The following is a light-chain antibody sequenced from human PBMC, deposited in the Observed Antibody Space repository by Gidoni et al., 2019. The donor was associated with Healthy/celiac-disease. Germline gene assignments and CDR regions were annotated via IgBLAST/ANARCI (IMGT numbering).Light chain of an antibody. CDR1: QSISSY. J-gene: IGKJ4*01. CDR2: AAY. Sequence: SQSISSYLNWYQQIPGKAPKLLISAAYSLQSGVPSRFSGSGSGTDFTLTISRLQQEDFATYYWQESYNTVTFGGGTKVEIK. CDR3: QESYNTVT. V-gene: IGKV1-39*01.